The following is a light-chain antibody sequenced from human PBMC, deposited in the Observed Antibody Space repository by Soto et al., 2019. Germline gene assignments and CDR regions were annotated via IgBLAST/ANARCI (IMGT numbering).Light chain of an antibody. J-gene: IGKJ4*01. Sequence: EVVLPQSPATLSLSPGETATLSCRASQSVSNYLAWYQQKPGQAPRLLIYDTSKSATGIPARFSGSGSGTDFTLTISSLEPEDFAVYFCQQRSGWPPTLTFGGGTKVEIK. V-gene: IGKV3-11*01. CDR3: QQRSGWPPTLT. CDR2: DTS. CDR1: QSVSNY.